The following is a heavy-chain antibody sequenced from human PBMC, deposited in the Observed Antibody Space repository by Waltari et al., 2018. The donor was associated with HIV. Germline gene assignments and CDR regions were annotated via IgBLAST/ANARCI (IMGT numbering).Heavy chain of an antibody. Sequence: QVQLVQSGAEVKKPGASVKVSCKVSVCPFTELSMHWVGRAPGKGREWMGGFDPEDGETIDAQKFQGKVTMTEDTSTDTAYMELSSLRSEDTAVYYCATDISYDSSGYYYFDYWGQGTLVTVSS. CDR2: FDPEDGET. CDR1: VCPFTELS. J-gene: IGHJ4*02. CDR3: ATDISYDSSGYYYFDY. D-gene: IGHD3-22*01. V-gene: IGHV1-24*01.